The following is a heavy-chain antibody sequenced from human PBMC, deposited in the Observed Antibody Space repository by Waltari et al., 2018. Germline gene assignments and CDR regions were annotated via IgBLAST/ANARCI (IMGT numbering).Heavy chain of an antibody. CDR1: GFTFGDYA. V-gene: IGHV3-49*04. CDR2: IRSKAYGGTT. D-gene: IGHD3-10*01. J-gene: IGHJ6*03. CDR3: TREGHGSPGAYYYYMDV. Sequence: EVQLVESGGGLVQPGRSLRLSCTASGFTFGDYAMSWVRQAPGKGLEWVGFIRSKAYGGTTEYAASVKGRFTISRDDSKSIAYLQMNSLKTEDTAVYYCTREGHGSPGAYYYYMDVWGKGTTVTVSS.